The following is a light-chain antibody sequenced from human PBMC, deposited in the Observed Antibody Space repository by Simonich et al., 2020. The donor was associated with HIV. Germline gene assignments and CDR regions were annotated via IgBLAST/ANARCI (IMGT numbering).Light chain of an antibody. CDR3: SSYTSSSTIVV. V-gene: IGLV5-45*01. Sequence: QAVLTQPASLSASPGASASLTCTLRSGINVGTYRIYWYQQKPGSPPQYLLRYKSDSDKQQGSGVPSRFSGSKDASANAGILLISGLQAEDEADYYCSSYTSSSTIVVFGGGTKLTVL. J-gene: IGLJ2*01. CDR1: SGINVGTYR. CDR2: YKSDSDK.